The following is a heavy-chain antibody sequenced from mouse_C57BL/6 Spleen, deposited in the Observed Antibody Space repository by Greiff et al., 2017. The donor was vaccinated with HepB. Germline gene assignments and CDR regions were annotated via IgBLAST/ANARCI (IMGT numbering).Heavy chain of an antibody. J-gene: IGHJ1*03. Sequence: EVKLVESGGGLVKPGGSLKLSCAASGFTFSSYAMSWVRQTPEKRLEWVATISDGGSYTYYPDNVKGRFTISRDNAKNNLYLQMSHLKSEDTAMYYCARERVGYLSYCYFDVWGTGTTVTVSS. CDR1: GFTFSSYA. V-gene: IGHV5-4*01. CDR3: ARERVGYLSYCYFDV. D-gene: IGHD2-2*01. CDR2: ISDGGSYT.